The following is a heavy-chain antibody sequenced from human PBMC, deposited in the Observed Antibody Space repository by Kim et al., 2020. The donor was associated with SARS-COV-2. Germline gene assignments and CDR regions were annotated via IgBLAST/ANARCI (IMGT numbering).Heavy chain of an antibody. Sequence: DSVKGRFTISRDNSKNTLYLQMNSLRAEDTAVYYCAKGAQQLVFVCYFDYWGQGTLVTVSS. V-gene: IGHV3-23*01. J-gene: IGHJ4*02. D-gene: IGHD6-13*01. CDR3: AKGAQQLVFVCYFDY.